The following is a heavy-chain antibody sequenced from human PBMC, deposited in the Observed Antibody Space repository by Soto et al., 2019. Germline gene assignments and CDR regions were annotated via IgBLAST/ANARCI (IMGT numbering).Heavy chain of an antibody. CDR2: VYYTGST. V-gene: IGHV4-59*02. J-gene: IGHJ3*02. Sequence: SETLSLTCTVSGDSVSSYFWSWIRQPPGKGLEWIGYVYYTGSTNYNPSLKSRVTMSVDTSKNQFSLKLSSVTAADTAVYYCARGGDGYTLGDAFDIWGQGTMVTVSS. CDR1: GDSVSSYF. CDR3: ARGGDGYTLGDAFDI. D-gene: IGHD5-12*01.